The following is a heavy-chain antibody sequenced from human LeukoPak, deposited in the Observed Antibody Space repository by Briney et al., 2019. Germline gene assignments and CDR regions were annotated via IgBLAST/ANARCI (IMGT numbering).Heavy chain of an antibody. CDR3: AKDGDYYDILTGPAYDFDY. V-gene: IGHV3-23*01. J-gene: IGHJ4*02. D-gene: IGHD3-9*01. CDR1: GVTFSSYA. Sequence: PRGSLRLSSAASGVTFSSYAMSSGRQSPRKGLGWVSAISVIVGSTYYADSVKGRFTISRDNSKNTLYLQMNSLRAEDTAVYYCAKDGDYYDILTGPAYDFDYWGQGTLVTVSS. CDR2: ISVIVGST.